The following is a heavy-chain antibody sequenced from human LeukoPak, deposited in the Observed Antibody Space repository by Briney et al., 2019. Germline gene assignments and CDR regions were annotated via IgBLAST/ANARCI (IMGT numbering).Heavy chain of an antibody. Sequence: PGGSLRLSCAASGFTFRSYWVTWVRQYPGRGRGWVANIKQDVSETYYADSVKGRFTISRDNAKRSLYLQMNSLRAEDTAVYYCARDGELGSPADAFDIWGQGTMVTVSS. CDR3: ARDGELGSPADAFDI. J-gene: IGHJ3*02. D-gene: IGHD1-26*01. CDR1: GFTFRSYW. V-gene: IGHV3-7*01. CDR2: IKQDVSET.